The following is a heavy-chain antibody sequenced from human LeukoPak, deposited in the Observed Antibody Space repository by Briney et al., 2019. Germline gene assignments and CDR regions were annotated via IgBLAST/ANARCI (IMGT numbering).Heavy chain of an antibody. CDR2: IYYSGST. D-gene: IGHD3-16*01. V-gene: IGHV4-31*03. CDR3: ARECGGGYYMDV. CDR1: GGSISSGGYY. J-gene: IGHJ6*03. Sequence: SQTLSLTCTVSGGSISSGGYYWSWTRQHPGKGLEWIGYIYYSGSTYYNPSLKSRVTISVDTTKNQFSLKLSSVTAADTAVYYCARECGGGYYMDVWGKGTSVTVSS.